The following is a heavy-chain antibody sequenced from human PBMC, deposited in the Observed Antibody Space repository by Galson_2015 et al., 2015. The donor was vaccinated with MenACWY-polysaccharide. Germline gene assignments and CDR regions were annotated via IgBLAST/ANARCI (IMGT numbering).Heavy chain of an antibody. V-gene: IGHV3-23*01. J-gene: IGHJ4*02. CDR1: GFAVSSRA. CDR2: ITNNAGKT. D-gene: IGHD3-10*01. CDR3: AKDHASFGWPTFDS. Sequence: SLRLSCAASGFAVSSRAMSWVRQAPGKEPEWIAAITNNAGKTYYAHSVMGRFTISRDSSRNTVSLQMNSLRVEDTALYFCAKDHASFGWPTFDSWGPGTLVTVSS.